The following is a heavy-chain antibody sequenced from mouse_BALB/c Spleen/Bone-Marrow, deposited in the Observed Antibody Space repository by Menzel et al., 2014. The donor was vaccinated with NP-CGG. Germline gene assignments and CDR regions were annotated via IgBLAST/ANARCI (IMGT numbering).Heavy chain of an antibody. J-gene: IGHJ2*01. Sequence: DLVKPGASVSLSCKASGYTFTSYWINWIKQRPRQGLEWIGRIAPVSAGTYYNEMFKGKATLTVDTSSSTACIQLSSLSSDDSAVYFCARGGLHYFDYWGQGTTLTVSS. CDR2: IAPVSAGT. CDR1: GYTFTSYW. CDR3: ARGGLHYFDY. V-gene: IGHV1S41*01. D-gene: IGHD3-3*01.